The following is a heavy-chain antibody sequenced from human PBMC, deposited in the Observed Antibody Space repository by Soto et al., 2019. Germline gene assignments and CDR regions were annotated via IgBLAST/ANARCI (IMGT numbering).Heavy chain of an antibody. V-gene: IGHV1-69*13. Sequence: SVKVSCKASGGTFSSYTISWVRQAPGQGLEWMGGIIPIFGTANYAQKFQGRVTITADESTSTAYMELSSLRSEDTAVYYCARASITIFGVVTSYYYYGMDVWGQGTTVTVSS. J-gene: IGHJ6*02. CDR2: IIPIFGTA. CDR3: ARASITIFGVVTSYYYYGMDV. CDR1: GGTFSSYT. D-gene: IGHD3-3*01.